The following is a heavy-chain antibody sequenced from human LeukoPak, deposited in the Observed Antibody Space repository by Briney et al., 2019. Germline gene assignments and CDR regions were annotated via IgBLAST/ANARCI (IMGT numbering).Heavy chain of an antibody. CDR3: ARDTWELRTFDY. D-gene: IGHD1-26*01. Sequence: ASVKVSCKASGYTFTGYYMRWVRQAPGQGLEWMGWINPNSGGTNYAQKFQGRVTMTRDTSISTAYMELSRLRSDDTAVYYCARDTWELRTFDYWGQGTLVTVSS. J-gene: IGHJ4*02. CDR2: INPNSGGT. CDR1: GYTFTGYY. V-gene: IGHV1-2*02.